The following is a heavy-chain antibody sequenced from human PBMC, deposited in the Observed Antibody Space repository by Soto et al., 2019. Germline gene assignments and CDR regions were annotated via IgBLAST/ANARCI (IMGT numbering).Heavy chain of an antibody. D-gene: IGHD6-6*01. V-gene: IGHV4-59*01. Sequence: SETLSLTCTVSGGSISSYYWSWIRQPPGKGLEWIGYIYYSGSTNYNPSLKSRVTISVDTSKNQFSLKLSSVNAADTAVYYCARALSIAARPGADYYYYYGMDVWGQGTTVTVSS. CDR1: GGSISSYY. J-gene: IGHJ6*02. CDR3: ARALSIAARPGADYYYYYGMDV. CDR2: IYYSGST.